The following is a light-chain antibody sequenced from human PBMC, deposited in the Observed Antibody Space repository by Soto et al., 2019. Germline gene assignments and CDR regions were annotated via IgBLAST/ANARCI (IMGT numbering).Light chain of an antibody. CDR3: QQYGSSPPT. CDR1: QSFSSNY. Sequence: EIVLTQSPGTLSLSPGERATLFCRASQSFSSNYLAWYQRKPGQAPRLLIYAASSRATGIPDRFSGSGSGTDFTLTISRMEPEDFAVYYCQQYGSSPPTFGQGTKVEIK. CDR2: AAS. J-gene: IGKJ1*01. V-gene: IGKV3-20*01.